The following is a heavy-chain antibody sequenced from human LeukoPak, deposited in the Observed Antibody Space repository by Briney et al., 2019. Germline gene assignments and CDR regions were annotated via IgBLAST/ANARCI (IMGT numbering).Heavy chain of an antibody. CDR2: IYYSGST. Sequence: SETLSLTCTVSGGSISSGGYYWGWIRQHPGKGLEWIGYIYYSGSTYYNPSLKSRVTISVDTSKNQFSLKLSSVTAADTAVYYCASTVVDYFEYWGQGTLVTVSS. J-gene: IGHJ4*02. V-gene: IGHV4-31*03. CDR3: ASTVVDYFEY. CDR1: GGSISSGGYY. D-gene: IGHD4-23*01.